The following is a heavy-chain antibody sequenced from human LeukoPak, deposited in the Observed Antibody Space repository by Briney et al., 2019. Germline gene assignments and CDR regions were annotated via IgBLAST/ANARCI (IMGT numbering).Heavy chain of an antibody. V-gene: IGHV4-4*07. CDR2: IYTSGST. Sequence: SETLSLTCTVSGGSISSYYWSWIRQPAGKGLEWIGRIYTSGSTNYDPSLKSRVTMSVDTSKNQFSLQLSSATAADTAVYYCARGPRPAFDYWGQGTLVTVSS. CDR1: GGSISSYY. D-gene: IGHD2-2*01. J-gene: IGHJ4*02. CDR3: ARGPRPAFDY.